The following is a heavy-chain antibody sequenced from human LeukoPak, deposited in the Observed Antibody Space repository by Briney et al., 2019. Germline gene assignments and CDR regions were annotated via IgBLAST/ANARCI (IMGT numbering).Heavy chain of an antibody. CDR3: AKDSRSSSQFDY. J-gene: IGHJ4*02. CDR2: IRYDGSNK. CDR1: GFTFSNAW. D-gene: IGHD6-6*01. V-gene: IGHV3-30*02. Sequence: GSLRLSCAASGFTFSNAWLSWVRQAPGKGLEWVAFIRYDGSNKYYADSVKGRFTISRDNSKNTLYLQMNSLRAEDTAVYYCAKDSRSSSQFDYWGQGTLVTVSS.